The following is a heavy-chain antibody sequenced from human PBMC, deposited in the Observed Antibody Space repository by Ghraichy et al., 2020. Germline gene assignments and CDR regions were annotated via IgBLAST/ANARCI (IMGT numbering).Heavy chain of an antibody. CDR1: GLTFSDSA. CDR3: TTYSDYGTSWLDP. V-gene: IGHV3-73*01. CDR2: IRSKANNYAT. D-gene: IGHD4-11*01. J-gene: IGHJ5*02. Sequence: LSLTCAASGLTFSDSAMHWVRQASGKGLEWIGRIRSKANNYATAYAASVKGRFTISSDDSENMASLQMNSLKSEDTAVYYCTTYSDYGTSWLDPWGQGTLVTVSS.